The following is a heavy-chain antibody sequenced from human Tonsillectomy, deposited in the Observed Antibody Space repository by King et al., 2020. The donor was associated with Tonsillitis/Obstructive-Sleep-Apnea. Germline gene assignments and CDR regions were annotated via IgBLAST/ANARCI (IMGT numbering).Heavy chain of an antibody. J-gene: IGHJ6*03. D-gene: IGHD2-2*02. CDR1: GVSFSNTRMG. CDR3: ERMMPLYGIPHYMDV. V-gene: IGHV2-26*01. CDR2: IFSNDEK. Sequence: VTLKESGPVLVKPTETLTLTCTVSGVSFSNTRMGVSWIRQPPGKARGYLAHIFSNDEKSYSTSLQSRLTISKDTSESQGVLTMTNMDPVDTATYSGERMMPLYGIPHYMDVWGTGTTVTVSS.